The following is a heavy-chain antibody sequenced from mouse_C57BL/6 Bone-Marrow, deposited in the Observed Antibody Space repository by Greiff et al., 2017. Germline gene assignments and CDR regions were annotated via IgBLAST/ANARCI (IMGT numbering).Heavy chain of an antibody. J-gene: IGHJ2*01. CDR2: INPSSGYT. Sequence: QVQLQQSGAELARPGASEKMSCKASGYTFTSYTMHWVKQRPGQGLEWIGYINPSSGYTKYNQKFKDKAPLPADKSSSTAYMQLSSLTSEDSAVYYCARTGALDYWGQGTTLTVSA. V-gene: IGHV1-4*01. CDR1: GYTFTSYT. CDR3: ARTGALDY. D-gene: IGHD3-1*01.